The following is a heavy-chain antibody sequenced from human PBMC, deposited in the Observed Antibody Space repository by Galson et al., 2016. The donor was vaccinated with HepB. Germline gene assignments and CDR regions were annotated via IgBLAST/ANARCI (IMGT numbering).Heavy chain of an antibody. Sequence: VKVSCKASGYTFTSYAMHWVRQAPGQRLEWMGWINAANGNTKYSQKFQGRVTITRDTSASTAYMGLSSLRSEDTAVYYCARDGDYNDSSGYGAFDIWGQGTMVTVSS. D-gene: IGHD3-22*01. CDR2: INAANGNT. CDR1: GYTFTSYA. V-gene: IGHV1-3*01. J-gene: IGHJ3*02. CDR3: ARDGDYNDSSGYGAFDI.